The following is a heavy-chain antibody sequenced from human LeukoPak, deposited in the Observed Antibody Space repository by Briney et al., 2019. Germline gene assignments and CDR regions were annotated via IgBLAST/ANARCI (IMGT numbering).Heavy chain of an antibody. V-gene: IGHV6-1*01. D-gene: IGHD3-16*02. CDR3: ARDPMITFGGVIVYDV. J-gene: IGHJ6*04. CDR2: TYYRSKWYN. CDR1: GDSVSSNSAA. Sequence: SQTLSLTCAISGDSVSSNSAAWNWIRQSPSRGLEWLGRTYYRSKWYNDYAVSVKSRITINPDTSKDQFSLQLNSVTPEDTAVYYCARDPMITFGGVIVYDVWGKGTTVTVSS.